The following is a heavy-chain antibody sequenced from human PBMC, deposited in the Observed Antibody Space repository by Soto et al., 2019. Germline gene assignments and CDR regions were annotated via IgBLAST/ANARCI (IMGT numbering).Heavy chain of an antibody. CDR3: ARRIGEGYSGTYALDY. CDR1: GGTFNNYA. Sequence: QVQLAQSGAEVKKTGSSVKVSCKASGGTFNNYAISWVRQAPGQGLEWMGGIIPLFGTANYAQKFEGRVTITSDKSTDTADMELSSLKAEDTAVYYCARRIGEGYSGTYALDYLGQGTLVTVSS. V-gene: IGHV1-69*06. CDR2: IIPLFGTA. D-gene: IGHD1-26*01. J-gene: IGHJ4*02.